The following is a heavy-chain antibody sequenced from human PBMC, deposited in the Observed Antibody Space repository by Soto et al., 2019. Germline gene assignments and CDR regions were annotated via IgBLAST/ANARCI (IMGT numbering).Heavy chain of an antibody. Sequence: GGSLRLSCAASGFTFGAYGMHWVRQAPGKGLEWVSIIWYDGSNKYYADSVKGRFTISRDNSNNMLYLQMSSLRAEDTAVYHCARDLYYDRSGYWSLDYWGQGT. CDR2: IWYDGSNK. D-gene: IGHD3-22*01. V-gene: IGHV3-33*01. CDR1: GFTFGAYG. CDR3: ARDLYYDRSGYWSLDY. J-gene: IGHJ4*02.